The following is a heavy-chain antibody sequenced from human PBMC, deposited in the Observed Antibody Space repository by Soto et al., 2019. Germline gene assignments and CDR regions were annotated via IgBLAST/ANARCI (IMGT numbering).Heavy chain of an antibody. D-gene: IGHD4-17*01. CDR1: GGSISTADFF. J-gene: IGHJ4*02. CDR3: AIVTAYGGNSFDY. CDR2: IYYSGSP. V-gene: IGHV4-30-4*01. Sequence: SETLSLTCTVSGGSISTADFFWSWIRQPPGKGLQWIGYIYYSGSPYYDPSLNSRATISVDTSRNQLSLRLSSVTAADTAVYYCAIVTAYGGNSFDYWGQGTLVTVSS.